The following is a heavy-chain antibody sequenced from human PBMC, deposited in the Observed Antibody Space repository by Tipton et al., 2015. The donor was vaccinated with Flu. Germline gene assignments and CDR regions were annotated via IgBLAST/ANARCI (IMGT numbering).Heavy chain of an antibody. J-gene: IGHJ4*02. CDR2: IYYSESA. CDR3: ARLSYYDVDLKNFYFDY. V-gene: IGHV4-59*08. Sequence: LRLSCTVSGGSFSTYYWSWIRQPPGKGLEWIGYIYYSESAYYNPSLRGRVTISVDTSKNQFSLTLRSVTAADTAVYYCARLSYYDVDLKNFYFDYWGQGALVTVSS. CDR1: GGSFSTYY. D-gene: IGHD3-10*02.